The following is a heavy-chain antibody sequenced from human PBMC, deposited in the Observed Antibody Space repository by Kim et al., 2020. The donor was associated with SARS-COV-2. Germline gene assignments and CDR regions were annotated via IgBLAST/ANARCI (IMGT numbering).Heavy chain of an antibody. Sequence: ASVKVSCKASGYTFTSYDINWVRQATGQGLEWMGWMNPNSGNTGYAQKFQGRVTMTRNTSISTAYMELSSLRSEDTAVYYCARGDYYDSSGYYPYYYYGMDVWGQGTTVTVSS. CDR2: MNPNSGNT. V-gene: IGHV1-8*01. CDR3: ARGDYYDSSGYYPYYYYGMDV. D-gene: IGHD3-22*01. J-gene: IGHJ6*02. CDR1: GYTFTSYD.